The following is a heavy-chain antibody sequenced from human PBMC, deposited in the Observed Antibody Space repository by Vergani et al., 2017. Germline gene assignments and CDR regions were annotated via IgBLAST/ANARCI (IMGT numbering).Heavy chain of an antibody. Sequence: QLQLQESGSGLVKPSQTLSLTCAVSGGSISSGGYSWSWIRQPPGKGLEWIGYIYHSGSTYYNPSLKSRVTISVDRSKNQFSLKVSFVPAADTAVYYCASGEITMVRGVHAFDIWGQGTMVTVSS. D-gene: IGHD3-10*01. CDR2: IYHSGST. V-gene: IGHV4-30-2*01. CDR1: GGSISSGGYS. CDR3: ASGEITMVRGVHAFDI. J-gene: IGHJ3*02.